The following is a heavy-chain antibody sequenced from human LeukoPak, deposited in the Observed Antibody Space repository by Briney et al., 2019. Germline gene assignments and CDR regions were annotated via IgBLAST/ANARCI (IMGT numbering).Heavy chain of an antibody. Sequence: GGSLRLSRAASGFTFSSYGMHWVRQAPGKGLEWVAFIRYDGSNKYYADSVKGRFTISRDNSKNTLYLQMNSLRAEDTAVYYCAKGQSFGVVIGYWGQGTLVTVSS. CDR3: AKGQSFGVVIGY. CDR2: IRYDGSNK. D-gene: IGHD3-3*01. J-gene: IGHJ4*02. V-gene: IGHV3-30*02. CDR1: GFTFSSYG.